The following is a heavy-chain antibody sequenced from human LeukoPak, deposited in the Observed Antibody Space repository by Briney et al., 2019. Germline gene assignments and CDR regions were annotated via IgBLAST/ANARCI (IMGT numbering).Heavy chain of an antibody. V-gene: IGHV3-66*01. Sequence: GGSLRLSCAASGFTVSRNYMSWARLAPGKGLEWVSILTTAGATHYATSVKGRFTISRDNSKNTVYLQMNSLRAEDTAVYYCATRGLSGYYYGMDVGGQGTTVTVTS. D-gene: IGHD3/OR15-3a*01. CDR3: ATRGLSGYYYGMDV. J-gene: IGHJ6*02. CDR1: GFTVSRNY. CDR2: LTTAGAT.